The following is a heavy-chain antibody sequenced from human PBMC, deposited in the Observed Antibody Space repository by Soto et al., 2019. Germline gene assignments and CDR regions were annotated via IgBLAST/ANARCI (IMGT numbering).Heavy chain of an antibody. CDR3: ARDPATPIVVVAAAYYFDY. J-gene: IGHJ4*02. CDR1: GFTFSSYS. V-gene: IGHV3-21*01. D-gene: IGHD2-15*01. CDR2: ISSSSSYI. Sequence: EVQLVESGGGLVKPGGSLRLSCAASGFTFSSYSMNWVRQAPGKGLEWVSSISSSSSYIYYADSVKGRFTISRDNAKNSLYLQMNSLRAEDTAVYYCARDPATPIVVVAAAYYFDYWGQGTLVTVSS.